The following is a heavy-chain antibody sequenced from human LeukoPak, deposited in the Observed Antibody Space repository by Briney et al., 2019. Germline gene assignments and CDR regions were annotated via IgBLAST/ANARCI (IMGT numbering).Heavy chain of an antibody. V-gene: IGHV3-23*01. CDR2: ITGSTTWT. CDR1: GFTFGNFG. Sequence: GGSLRLSCEASGFTFGNFGMTWVRQAPGKGLQWVSGITGSTTWTYYAASVKGRFTVSRDNSQNTLHLQMDSLRADDTAVYYCARELVSSGTGYFDLWGRGTLVTVSS. CDR3: ARELVSSGTGYFDL. J-gene: IGHJ2*01. D-gene: IGHD3-10*02.